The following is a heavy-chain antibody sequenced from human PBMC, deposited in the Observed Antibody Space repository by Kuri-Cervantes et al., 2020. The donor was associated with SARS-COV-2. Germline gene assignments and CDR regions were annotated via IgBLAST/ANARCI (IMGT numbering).Heavy chain of an antibody. CDR3: ASGPGILWFGDDY. CDR2: INPNSGNT. J-gene: IGHJ4*02. CDR1: GYTFTGYY. D-gene: IGHD3-10*01. V-gene: IGHV1-8*03. Sequence: ASVKVSCKASGYTFTGYYMHWVRQAPGQGLEWMGWINPNSGNTGYAQKFQGRVTITRNTSISTAYMELSSLRSEDTAVYYCASGPGILWFGDDYWGQGTLVTVSS.